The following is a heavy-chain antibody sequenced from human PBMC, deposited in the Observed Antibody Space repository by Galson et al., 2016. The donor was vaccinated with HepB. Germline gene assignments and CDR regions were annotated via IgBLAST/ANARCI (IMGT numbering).Heavy chain of an antibody. CDR1: GFIFSNFG. V-gene: IGHV3-33*01. J-gene: IGHJ5*01. CDR2: MLSDADNK. CDR3: ARDLFLGGPARDP. D-gene: IGHD3-16*01. Sequence: SLRLSCATSGFIFSNFGFHWVRQAPGKGLEWVAVMLSDADNKYYAESVKGRFTISRDNSKNTLYLQMNSLRAEDTAVYYCARDLFLGGPARDPWGQGTLVIVSS.